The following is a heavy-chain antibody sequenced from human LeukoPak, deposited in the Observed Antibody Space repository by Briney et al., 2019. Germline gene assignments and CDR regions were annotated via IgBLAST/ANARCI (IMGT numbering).Heavy chain of an antibody. V-gene: IGHV4-4*02. CDR1: GGSISSSNW. Sequence: SETLSLTCAVSGGSISSSNWWSWVRQPPGKGLEWIGEIYHSGSTNYNPSLKSRVTISVDRSKNQFSLKLSSVTAADTAVYYCARALGYCSSTSCPRRYYYGMDVWGQGTTVTVSS. CDR3: ARALGYCSSTSCPRRYYYGMDV. D-gene: IGHD2-2*01. J-gene: IGHJ6*02. CDR2: IYHSGST.